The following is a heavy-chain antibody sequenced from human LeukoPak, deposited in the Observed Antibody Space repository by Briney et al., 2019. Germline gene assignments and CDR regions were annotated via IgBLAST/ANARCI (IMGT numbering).Heavy chain of an antibody. CDR3: ARDFTMVRAFDI. CDR1: GFTFSSYS. Sequence: PGGSLRLSCEASGFTFSSYSMNWVRQAPGKGLEWVSSISSSSSYIYYADSVKGRFTISRDNSKNTLYLQMNSLRAEDTAVYYCARDFTMVRAFDIWGQGTMVTVSS. J-gene: IGHJ3*02. CDR2: ISSSSSYI. D-gene: IGHD3-10*01. V-gene: IGHV3-21*01.